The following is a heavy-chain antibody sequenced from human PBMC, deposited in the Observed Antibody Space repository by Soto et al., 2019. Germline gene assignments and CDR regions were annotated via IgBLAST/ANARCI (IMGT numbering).Heavy chain of an antibody. D-gene: IGHD3-22*01. CDR1: GFTFSSYG. V-gene: IGHV3-30*18. CDR3: AKDLGSSGYDAFDI. J-gene: IGHJ3*02. Sequence: GGSLRLSCAASGFTFSSYGMHWVRQAPGKGLEWVAVISYDGSNKYYADSVKGRFTISRDNSKNTLYLQMNSLRAEDTAVYYCAKDLGSSGYDAFDIWGQGTMVTVSS. CDR2: ISYDGSNK.